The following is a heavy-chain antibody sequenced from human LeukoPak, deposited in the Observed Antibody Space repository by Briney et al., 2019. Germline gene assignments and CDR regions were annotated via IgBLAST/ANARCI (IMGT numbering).Heavy chain of an antibody. CDR3: ARGHYGLDV. Sequence: GGSLRLSCAASGFTFSDHYMSWIRQVPGEGLEWVSYISTSGTYTNYADSVKGRFTISRDNAKNSLYLQMNSLRAEDTAVYYCARGHYGLDVWGQGTTVTVSS. CDR2: ISTSGTYT. J-gene: IGHJ6*02. CDR1: GFTFSDHY. V-gene: IGHV3-11*03.